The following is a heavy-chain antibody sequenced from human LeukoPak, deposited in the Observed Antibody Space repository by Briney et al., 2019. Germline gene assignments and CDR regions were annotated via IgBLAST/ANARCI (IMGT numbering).Heavy chain of an antibody. Sequence: GGSLRLSCAASGFTFSSNWMHWVRQAPGKGLVWVSRINSDGSSTSYADSVKGRFTISRDNAKNTLYLQMNSLRAKDTAVYYCARAFLTTGPFDYWGQGTLVTVSS. CDR1: GFTFSSNW. CDR3: ARAFLTTGPFDY. J-gene: IGHJ4*02. D-gene: IGHD4-17*01. CDR2: INSDGSST. V-gene: IGHV3-74*01.